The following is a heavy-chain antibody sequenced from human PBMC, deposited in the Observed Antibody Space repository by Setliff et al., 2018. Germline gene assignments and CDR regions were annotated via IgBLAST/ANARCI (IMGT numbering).Heavy chain of an antibody. CDR2: ISGHNGHT. Sequence: ASVKVSCKASGYPFTNYGLTWVRQAPGQGLEWMGWISGHNGHTKYAQNVQGRVTVTTETSTSTAFMELTSLTSDDTAVYYCARADYSSALHYFDYWGLGTLGTVS. CDR3: ARADYSSALHYFDY. V-gene: IGHV1-18*01. D-gene: IGHD2-2*01. CDR1: GYPFTNYG. J-gene: IGHJ4*02.